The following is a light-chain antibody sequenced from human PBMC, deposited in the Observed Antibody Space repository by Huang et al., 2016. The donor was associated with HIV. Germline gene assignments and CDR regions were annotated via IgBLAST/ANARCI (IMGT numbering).Light chain of an antibody. V-gene: IGKV3-15*01. CDR1: QSVSSN. J-gene: IGKJ5*01. CDR3: QQYNNWPPIT. Sequence: EIVMTQSPATLSVSPGERGPLSCRASQSVSSNLAWYQQKPGQAPRLRIYGAYTRATGIPAMFSGSGSGTEFTLTISSLQSEYFAVYYCQQYNNWPPITFGQGTRLEIK. CDR2: GAY.